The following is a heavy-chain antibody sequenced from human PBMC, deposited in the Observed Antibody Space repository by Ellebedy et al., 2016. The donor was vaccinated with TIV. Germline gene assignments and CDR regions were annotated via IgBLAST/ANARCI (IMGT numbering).Heavy chain of an antibody. J-gene: IGHJ4*02. V-gene: IGHV3-72*01. Sequence: GESLKISXATSGFTFSDEHMDWVRQAPGKGLEWAGRSKNKGNNYATQYAASVKGRFTISRDDSTNSLYLQMNSLRTEDTAIYYCTKTFYFDWGQGTLVIVSS. CDR3: TKTFYFD. D-gene: IGHD2/OR15-2a*01. CDR2: SKNKGNNYAT. CDR1: GFTFSDEH.